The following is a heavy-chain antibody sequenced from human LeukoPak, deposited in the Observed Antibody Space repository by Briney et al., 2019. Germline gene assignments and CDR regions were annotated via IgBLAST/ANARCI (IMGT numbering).Heavy chain of an antibody. D-gene: IGHD2-2*02. Sequence: SETLSLTCAVYGGSFSGYYWSWIRQPPGKGLEWIGEISYSGSTNYNPSLKSRVTISVDTSKNQFSLKLSSVTAADTAVYYCARSLVPAAIRGWFDPWGQGTLVTVSS. J-gene: IGHJ5*02. CDR1: GGSFSGYY. CDR3: ARSLVPAAIRGWFDP. V-gene: IGHV4-34*01. CDR2: ISYSGST.